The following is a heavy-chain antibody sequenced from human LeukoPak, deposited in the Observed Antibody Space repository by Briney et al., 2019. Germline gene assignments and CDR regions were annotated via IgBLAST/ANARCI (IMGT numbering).Heavy chain of an antibody. Sequence: GGSLRLSCAASGFTVSSNYMSWVRQAPEKGLEWVSVIYSGGSTYYADSVKGRFTISRDNSKNTLYLQMNSLRAEDTAVYYCARDSGYSYGYSFDYWGQGTLVTVSS. J-gene: IGHJ4*02. D-gene: IGHD5-18*01. CDR3: ARDSGYSYGYSFDY. CDR1: GFTVSSNY. CDR2: IYSGGST. V-gene: IGHV3-66*01.